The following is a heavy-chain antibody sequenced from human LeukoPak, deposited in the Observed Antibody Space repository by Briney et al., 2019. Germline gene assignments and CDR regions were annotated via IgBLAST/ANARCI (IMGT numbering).Heavy chain of an antibody. Sequence: PGGSLRLSCAASGFTFSSYGMHWVRQAPGKGLEWVAVIWYDGSNKYYADSVKGRFTISRDNSKNTLYLQMNSLRAEDTAVYYCARDRSFYGSGSYYSDYYYGMDVWGQGTTVTVSS. V-gene: IGHV3-33*01. J-gene: IGHJ6*02. CDR1: GFTFSSYG. CDR3: ARDRSFYGSGSYYSDYYYGMDV. CDR2: IWYDGSNK. D-gene: IGHD3-10*01.